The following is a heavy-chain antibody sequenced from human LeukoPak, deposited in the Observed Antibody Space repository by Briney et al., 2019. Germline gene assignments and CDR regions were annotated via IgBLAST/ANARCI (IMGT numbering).Heavy chain of an antibody. Sequence: SETLSLTCAVYGVSFSGYYWSWIRQPPGKGLEWIGEINHSGSTNYNPSLKSRVTISVDTSKNQFSLKLSSVTAADTAVYYCAMVVPAALSDYWGQGTLVTVSS. V-gene: IGHV4-34*01. D-gene: IGHD2-2*01. CDR1: GVSFSGYY. CDR3: AMVVPAALSDY. CDR2: INHSGST. J-gene: IGHJ4*02.